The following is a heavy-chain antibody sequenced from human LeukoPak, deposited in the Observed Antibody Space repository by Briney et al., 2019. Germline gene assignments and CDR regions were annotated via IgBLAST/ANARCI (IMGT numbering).Heavy chain of an antibody. J-gene: IGHJ4*02. CDR3: ARDLSRSRPDCSGGSCYSVY. Sequence: SGESLKISCAASGFTFSSYAMHWVRQAPGKGLEWVAVISYDGSNKYYADSVKGRFTISRDNSKNTLYLQMNSLRAEDTAVYYCARDLSRSRPDCSGGSCYSVYWGQGTLVTVSS. CDR2: ISYDGSNK. CDR1: GFTFSSYA. D-gene: IGHD2-15*01. V-gene: IGHV3-30*04.